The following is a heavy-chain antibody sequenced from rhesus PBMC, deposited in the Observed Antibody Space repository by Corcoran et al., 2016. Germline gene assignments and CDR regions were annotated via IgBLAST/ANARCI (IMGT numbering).Heavy chain of an antibody. CDR2: ISPYNTNK. CDR1: GYTFTSYY. J-gene: IGHJ4*01. CDR3: TREHSNYHDY. V-gene: IGHV1-180*01. Sequence: QVQLVQSGSEIKQPGASVKLSCKASGYTFTSYYMHWVRQAPGQGLEWIGLISPYNTNKGYAQNCQGRVTITTDTSTSTGYMELSSLRSEDTAVYYCTREHSNYHDYWGQGVLVTVSS. D-gene: IGHD4-23*01.